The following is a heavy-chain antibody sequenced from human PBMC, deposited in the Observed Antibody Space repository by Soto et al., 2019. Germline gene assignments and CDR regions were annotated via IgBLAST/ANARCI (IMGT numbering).Heavy chain of an antibody. CDR2: ITWDGINI. J-gene: IGHJ4*02. CDR1: GFTFGDYT. D-gene: IGHD2-15*01. V-gene: IGHV3-43*01. Sequence: EVQLVESGGGVVQPGGSLRLSCTASGFTFGDYTMHWVRQAPGKGLEWVSLITWDGINIEYADSVRGRFTISRDNSKKSLYLQMNGLRHEDNVFYYWAKDGIAWHWGQGTLVTVSS. CDR3: AKDGIAWH.